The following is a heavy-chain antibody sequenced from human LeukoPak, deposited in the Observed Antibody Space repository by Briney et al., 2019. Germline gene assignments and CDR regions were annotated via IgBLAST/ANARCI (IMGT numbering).Heavy chain of an antibody. CDR3: ARDPSPGIAAAGTSAPFDY. V-gene: IGHV3-64*02. D-gene: IGHD6-13*01. CDR2: IGINGGGT. CDR1: GFTFSRYA. J-gene: IGHJ4*02. Sequence: GGSLRLSCAGSGFTFSRYAMYWVRQAPGKGLEYVSAIGINGGGTYYADSVKGRFSISRDNAKNSLYLQMNSLRAEDTAVYYCARDPSPGIAAAGTSAPFDYWGQGTLVTVSS.